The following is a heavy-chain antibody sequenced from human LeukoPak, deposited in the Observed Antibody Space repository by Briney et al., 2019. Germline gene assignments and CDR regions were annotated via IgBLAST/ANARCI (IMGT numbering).Heavy chain of an antibody. CDR2: ISGSGGST. J-gene: IGHJ5*02. V-gene: IGHV3-23*01. CDR3: AKYDILTGSPPFDP. D-gene: IGHD3-9*01. CDR1: GFTFSSYA. Sequence: GGSLRLSCAASGFTFSSYAMSWVRQAPGKGLEWVSAISGSGGSTYYADSVKGRFTVSRDNSKNTLYLQMNSLRAEDTAVYYCAKYDILTGSPPFDPWGQGTLVTVSS.